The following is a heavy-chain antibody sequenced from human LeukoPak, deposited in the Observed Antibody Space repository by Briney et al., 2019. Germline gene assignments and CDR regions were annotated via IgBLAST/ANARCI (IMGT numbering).Heavy chain of an antibody. J-gene: IGHJ3*02. CDR1: GFTLSYFW. V-gene: IGHV3-7*01. CDR2: IKQDGRAK. D-gene: IGHD1-14*01. Sequence: GGSLRLSCAASGFTLSYFWMTWVRQAPGKGLEWVANIKQDGRAKYYVDSVKGRFTVSRDNVKNSLYLQMNSLRAEDTAVFYCAREGNRRDLDIWGQGTMVTVSS. CDR3: AREGNRRDLDI.